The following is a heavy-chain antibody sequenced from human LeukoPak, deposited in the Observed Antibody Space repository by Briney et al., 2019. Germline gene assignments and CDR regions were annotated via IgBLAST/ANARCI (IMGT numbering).Heavy chain of an antibody. Sequence: PSETLSLTCTVSGYSISSGYYWGWIRQPPGKGLEWIGSIYYSGSTYYNPSLKSRVTISVDTSKNQFSLKLSSVTAADTAVYYCARNYYDSSGYYYFYLDYWGQGTLVTVSS. D-gene: IGHD3-22*01. CDR1: GYSISSGYY. CDR3: ARNYYDSSGYYYFYLDY. CDR2: IYYSGST. J-gene: IGHJ4*02. V-gene: IGHV4-38-2*02.